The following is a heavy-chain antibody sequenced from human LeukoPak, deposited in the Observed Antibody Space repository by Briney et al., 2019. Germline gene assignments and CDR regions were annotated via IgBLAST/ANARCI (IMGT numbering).Heavy chain of an antibody. CDR3: ARLVLWIQLWKPLNWFDP. CDR1: GGSISSGSYY. D-gene: IGHD5-18*01. CDR2: IYYSGST. V-gene: IGHV4-61*01. Sequence: TSSETLSLTCTVSGGSISSGSYYWSWIRQPPGKGLEWIGYIYYSGSTNYNPSLKSRVTISVDTSKNQFSLKLSSVTAADTAVYYCARLVLWIQLWKPLNWFDPWGQGTLVTVSS. J-gene: IGHJ5*02.